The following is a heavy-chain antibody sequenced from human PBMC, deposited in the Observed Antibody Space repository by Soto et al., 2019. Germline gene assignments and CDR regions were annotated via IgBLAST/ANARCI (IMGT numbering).Heavy chain of an antibody. D-gene: IGHD1-1*01. J-gene: IGHJ5*02. Sequence: QVQLQESGPGLVKPSETLSLTCTVSGASISSYYCSLIRQPPGKGLEWIGYVYYSGSTNYNPSLKRRVTISVDTSKTQFPLQLSSVTAAATAMYYCVRDTTQYRWGQGTLVTVSS. V-gene: IGHV4-59*01. CDR1: GASISSYY. CDR2: VYYSGST. CDR3: VRDTTQYR.